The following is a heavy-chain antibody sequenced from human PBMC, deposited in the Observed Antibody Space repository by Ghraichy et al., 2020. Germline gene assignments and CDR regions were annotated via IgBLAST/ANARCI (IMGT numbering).Heavy chain of an antibody. CDR3: ARARVNLGGLSRYYYYYGLDV. V-gene: IGHV4-34*01. D-gene: IGHD3-16*02. CDR1: GESFSDYY. CDR2: INHSGIT. J-gene: IGHJ6*02. Sequence: SETLSLTCAVYGESFSDYYWSWIRQPPGKGLEWIGEINHSGITNYNPSLKSRVTISVDTSKNQFSLKLSSVTAADTAVYYCARARVNLGGLSRYYYYYGLDVWGQGTTVSVSS.